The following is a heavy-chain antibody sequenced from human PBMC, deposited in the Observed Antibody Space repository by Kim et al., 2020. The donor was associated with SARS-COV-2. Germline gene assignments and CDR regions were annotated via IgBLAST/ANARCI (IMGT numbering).Heavy chain of an antibody. Sequence: GESLRLSCAASGFTVSSNYMSWVRQAPGKGLEWVSVIYSGGSTYYADSVKGRFTISRDNSKNTLYLQMNSLRAEDTAVYYCARDGDWNYGNWYFDLWGRGTLVTVSS. J-gene: IGHJ2*01. CDR1: GFTVSSNY. CDR2: IYSGGST. CDR3: ARDGDWNYGNWYFDL. V-gene: IGHV3-53*01. D-gene: IGHD1-7*01.